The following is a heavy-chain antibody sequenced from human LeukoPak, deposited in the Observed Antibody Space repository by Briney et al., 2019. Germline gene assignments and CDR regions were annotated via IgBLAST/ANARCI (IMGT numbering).Heavy chain of an antibody. CDR3: ARDQGFWSPFDP. Sequence: ASVTVSCKASGYTFARYGISWVRQAPGQGLEWMGWISAYNGDINYAENLQERVTMTTDTSTSTAYMELRSLRSDDTAVYYCARDQGFWSPFDPWGQGTLVTVSS. D-gene: IGHD3-3*01. J-gene: IGHJ5*02. V-gene: IGHV1-18*01. CDR1: GYTFARYG. CDR2: ISAYNGDI.